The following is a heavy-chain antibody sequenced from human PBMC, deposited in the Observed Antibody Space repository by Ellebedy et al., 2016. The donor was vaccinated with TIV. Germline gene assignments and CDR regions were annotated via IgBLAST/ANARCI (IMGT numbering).Heavy chain of an antibody. V-gene: IGHV1-45*02. Sequence: SVKVSXXASGYTFTYRYLHWVRQAPGQALEWMGWITPFNGNTNYAQKFQDRVTITRDRSMSTAYMELSSLRSEDTAMYYCASSGRSSNDMDVWGQGTTVTVSS. CDR2: ITPFNGNT. D-gene: IGHD5-12*01. J-gene: IGHJ6*02. CDR3: ASSGRSSNDMDV. CDR1: GYTFTYRY.